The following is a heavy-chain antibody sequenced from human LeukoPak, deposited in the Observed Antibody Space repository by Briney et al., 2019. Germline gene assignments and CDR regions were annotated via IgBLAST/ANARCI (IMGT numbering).Heavy chain of an antibody. J-gene: IGHJ4*02. D-gene: IGHD2-2*01. CDR2: ISGSGGST. V-gene: IGHV3-23*01. CDR3: AKYTQANIVVVPAAEFDY. Sequence: GGSLRLSCAASGFTFSSYAMSWVRQAPGKGLEWVSAISGSGGSTYYADSVKGRFTISRDNSKNTLYLQMNSLRAEDTAVYYCAKYTQANIVVVPAAEFDYWGQGTLVTVSS. CDR1: GFTFSSYA.